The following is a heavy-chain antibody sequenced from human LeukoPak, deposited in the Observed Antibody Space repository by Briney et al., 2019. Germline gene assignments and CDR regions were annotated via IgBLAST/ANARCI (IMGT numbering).Heavy chain of an antibody. V-gene: IGHV4-38-2*02. CDR1: GYSISSGYY. CDR3: ARANYYDSSGYSRGAFDI. CDR2: IYHGGST. D-gene: IGHD3-22*01. Sequence: SETLSLTCTVSGYSISSGYYWGWIRQPPGKGLEWIGSIYHGGSTYYNPSLKSRVTISVDTSKNQFSLKLSPVTAADTAVYYCARANYYDSSGYSRGAFDIWGQGTMVTVSS. J-gene: IGHJ3*02.